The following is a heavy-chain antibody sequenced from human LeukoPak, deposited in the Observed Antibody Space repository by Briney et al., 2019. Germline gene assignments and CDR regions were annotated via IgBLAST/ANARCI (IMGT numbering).Heavy chain of an antibody. D-gene: IGHD2-8*02. J-gene: IGHJ4*02. CDR1: GFTFSSYG. CDR3: AKEDTGGWFGIDY. V-gene: IGHV3-30*18. Sequence: PGGSLRLSCAASGFTFSSYGIHWVRQAPGKGLEWVALISYDGSNKYYADSVKGRFTISRDDSKNTMYLLMNSLRAEDTAVYYCAKEDTGGWFGIDYWGQGTPVTVSS. CDR2: ISYDGSNK.